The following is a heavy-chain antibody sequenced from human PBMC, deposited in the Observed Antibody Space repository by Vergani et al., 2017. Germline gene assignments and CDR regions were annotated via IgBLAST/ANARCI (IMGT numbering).Heavy chain of an antibody. CDR3: ARESQMCSGGSCYPDY. Sequence: QVQLVQSGAEVKKPGASVKVSCKASGYTFTSYYMHWVRQAPGQGLEWMGIINPSGGSTSYAQKFQGRVTITADKSTSTAYMELSSLRSEDTAVYYCARESQMCSGGSCYPDYWGQGTLVTVSS. CDR1: GYTFTSYY. CDR2: INPSGGST. V-gene: IGHV1-46*01. D-gene: IGHD2-15*01. J-gene: IGHJ4*02.